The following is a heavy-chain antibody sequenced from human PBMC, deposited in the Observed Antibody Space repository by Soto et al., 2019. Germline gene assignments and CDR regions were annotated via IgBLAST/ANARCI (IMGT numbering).Heavy chain of an antibody. Sequence: SVKVSCKASGGTFSTHAIIWVRQAPGHGLEWMGGIIPTSGTTYYTQKFQGRVTITADEPTSTAFMELSSLKSDDTAVFYCARGYCSGGNCYSGMDVWGQGTMVTVSS. CDR3: ARGYCSGGNCYSGMDV. D-gene: IGHD2-15*01. V-gene: IGHV1-69*13. J-gene: IGHJ6*02. CDR2: IIPTSGTT. CDR1: GGTFSTHA.